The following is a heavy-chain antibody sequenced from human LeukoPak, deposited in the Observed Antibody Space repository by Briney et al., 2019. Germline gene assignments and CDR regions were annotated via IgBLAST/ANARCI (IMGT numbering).Heavy chain of an antibody. V-gene: IGHV1-2*02. D-gene: IGHD3-3*01. CDR2: INPNSGGT. Sequence: GASVKVSCKASGYTFTGYYMHWVRQAPGQGLEWMGWINPNSGGTNYAQKFQGRVTMTRDTSISTAYMELNRLRSDDTAVYYCARGAITISNAQPFDYWGQGTLVTISS. CDR1: GYTFTGYY. J-gene: IGHJ4*02. CDR3: ARGAITISNAQPFDY.